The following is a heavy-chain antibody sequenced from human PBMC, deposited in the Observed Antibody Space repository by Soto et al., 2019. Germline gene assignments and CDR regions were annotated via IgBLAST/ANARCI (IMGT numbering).Heavy chain of an antibody. CDR2: ISGSGAST. J-gene: IGHJ4*02. CDR3: TKSGGAARPDY. Sequence: EVQLLESGGGLVQPGGSLRLSCAASGFTFSSYAMSWVRQAPGKGLEWVSRISGSGASTNYADSVKGRFTISRDNSKNTLYLQMNSLRGEDTAVYYCTKSGGAARPDYWGQGTLVTVSS. V-gene: IGHV3-23*01. CDR1: GFTFSSYA. D-gene: IGHD6-6*01.